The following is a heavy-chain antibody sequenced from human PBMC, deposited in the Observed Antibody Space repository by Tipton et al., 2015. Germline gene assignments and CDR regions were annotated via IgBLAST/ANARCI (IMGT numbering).Heavy chain of an antibody. D-gene: IGHD1-26*01. J-gene: IGHJ6*02. CDR1: GGSVSSGSYY. V-gene: IGHV4-61*03. Sequence: TLSLTCTVSGGSVSSGSYYWSWIRQPPGKGLEWIGYIHYSGSTNSNPSLKSRVTISVDTSENHFSLKLSSVTAADTAVYYCARVNEWEPRGDVWGQGTTVPVSS. CDR2: IHYSGST. CDR3: ARVNEWEPRGDV.